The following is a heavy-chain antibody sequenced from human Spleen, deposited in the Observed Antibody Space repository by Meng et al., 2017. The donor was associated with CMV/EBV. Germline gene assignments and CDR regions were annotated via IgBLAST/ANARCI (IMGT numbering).Heavy chain of an antibody. V-gene: IGHV3-30*19. CDR2: ISYDGSNM. CDR3: ARGGYYDFWNASRSLYYSYGIDV. Sequence: MHWVRQAPGKGLEWVAVISYDGSNMYFAESVKGRFTISKDRSKNTLNLEMNSLRFEDTAVYYCARGGYYDFWNASRSLYYSYGIDVWGQGTKVTVSS. D-gene: IGHD3-3*01. J-gene: IGHJ6*02.